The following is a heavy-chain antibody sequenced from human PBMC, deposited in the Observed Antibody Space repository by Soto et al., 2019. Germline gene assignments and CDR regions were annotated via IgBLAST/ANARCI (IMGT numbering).Heavy chain of an antibody. J-gene: IGHJ4*02. V-gene: IGHV3-33*01. CDR3: ARDACSSTSCYHFDY. CDR1: GFTFSSYG. D-gene: IGHD2-2*01. Sequence: SLRLSCAASGFTFSSYGMHWVRQAPGKGLEWVAVIWYDGSNKYYADSVKGRFTISRDNSKNTLYLQMNSLRAEDTAVYYCARDACSSTSCYHFDYCGQGTLVTVSS. CDR2: IWYDGSNK.